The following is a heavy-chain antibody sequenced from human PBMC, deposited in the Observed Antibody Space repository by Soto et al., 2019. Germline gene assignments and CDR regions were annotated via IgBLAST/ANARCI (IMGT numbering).Heavy chain of an antibody. V-gene: IGHV2-5*02. Sequence: GSGPTLGNPTQTLTLTCTFSGFSLSTSGVGVGWIRQPPGKALEWLALIYWDDDKRYSPSLKSRLTITKDTSKNQVVLTMTNMDPVDTATYYCAHQEDRQLTPWGTRVYFQHWGQGTLVTVSS. J-gene: IGHJ1*01. D-gene: IGHD3-16*01. CDR2: IYWDDDK. CDR1: GFSLSTSGVG. CDR3: AHQEDRQLTPWGTRVYFQH.